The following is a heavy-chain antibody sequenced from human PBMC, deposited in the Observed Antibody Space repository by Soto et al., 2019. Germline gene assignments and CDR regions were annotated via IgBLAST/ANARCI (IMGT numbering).Heavy chain of an antibody. D-gene: IGHD2-15*01. CDR3: ARRYGGTFDY. CDR2: IYYSGST. CDR1: GGSISSYY. J-gene: IGHJ4*02. Sequence: QVQLQESGPGLVKPSETLSLTCTVSGGSISSYYWSWIRQPPGKGLEWIGYIYYSGSTNYNPSLKSRATISGDTSKNQFPLKLRSVTAAATAVYYCARRYGGTFDYWGQGTLVTVSS. V-gene: IGHV4-59*08.